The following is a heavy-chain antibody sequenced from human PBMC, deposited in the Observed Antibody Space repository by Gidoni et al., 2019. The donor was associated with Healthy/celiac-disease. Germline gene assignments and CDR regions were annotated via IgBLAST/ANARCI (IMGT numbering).Heavy chain of an antibody. CDR1: RLTFSSYD. Sequence: EVQLLVSGGGLVLPVGCLSLSCAASRLTFSSYDMSWVRQAPGKGLEWVSAISGSGGSTYYADSVKGRFTISRDNSKNTLYLQMKSQRAEDTAVYYCAKDFSGRQRDWGQGTLVTVSS. CDR2: ISGSGGST. CDR3: AKDFSGRQRD. V-gene: IGHV3-23*01. J-gene: IGHJ4*02. D-gene: IGHD1-26*01.